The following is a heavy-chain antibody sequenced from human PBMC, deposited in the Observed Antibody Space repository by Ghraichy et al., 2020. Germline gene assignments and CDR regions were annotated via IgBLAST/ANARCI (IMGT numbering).Heavy chain of an antibody. J-gene: IGHJ3*02. CDR3: ARGGGIYYDSSGAFDI. V-gene: IGHV1-69*13. D-gene: IGHD3-22*01. CDR2: IIPIFGTA. Sequence: SVKVSCKASGGTFSSYAISWVRQAPGQGLEWMGGIIPIFGTANYAQKFQGRVTITADESTSTAYMELSSLRSEDTAVYYCARGGGIYYDSSGAFDIWGQGTMVTVSS. CDR1: GGTFSSYA.